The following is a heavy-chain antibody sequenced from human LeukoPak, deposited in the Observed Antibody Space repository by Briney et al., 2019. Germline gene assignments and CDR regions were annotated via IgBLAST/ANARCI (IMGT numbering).Heavy chain of an antibody. Sequence: GGSLRLSCAASGFTFSDYYMSWIRQAPGKGLEWVSYISSSGSTIYYADSVKGRFTISRDSAKNSLYLQMNSLRAEDTAVYYCARDPITMVRGVFDYWGQGTLVTVSS. CDR3: ARDPITMVRGVFDY. V-gene: IGHV3-11*01. J-gene: IGHJ4*02. D-gene: IGHD3-10*01. CDR1: GFTFSDYY. CDR2: ISSSGSTI.